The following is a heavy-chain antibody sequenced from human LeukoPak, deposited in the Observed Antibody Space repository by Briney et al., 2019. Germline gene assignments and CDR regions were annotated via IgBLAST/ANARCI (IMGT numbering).Heavy chain of an antibody. J-gene: IGHJ4*02. CDR1: GFTFSSYW. V-gene: IGHV3-74*01. Sequence: GGSLRLSCAASGFTFSSYWMNWVRQAPGKGLVWVSRIASDGSSTTYADSVKGRFSISRDNAKNTLYLQMNSLRVEDTAVYYCATDLRGVWGQGTLVTVSS. D-gene: IGHD5-24*01. CDR3: ATDLRGV. CDR2: IASDGSST.